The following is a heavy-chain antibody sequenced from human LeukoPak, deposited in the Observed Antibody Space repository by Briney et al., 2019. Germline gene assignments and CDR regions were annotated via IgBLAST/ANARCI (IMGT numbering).Heavy chain of an antibody. J-gene: IGHJ4*02. CDR1: GYTFTGYY. V-gene: IGHV1-8*03. CDR2: INPNSGNT. D-gene: IGHD1-26*01. Sequence: ASVKVSCKASGYTFTGYYMHWVRQAPGQGLEWMGWINPNSGNTGYAQKFQGRVTITRNTSISTAYMELSSLRSEDTAVYYCARGDGVGASNFDYWGQGTLVTVSS. CDR3: ARGDGVGASNFDY.